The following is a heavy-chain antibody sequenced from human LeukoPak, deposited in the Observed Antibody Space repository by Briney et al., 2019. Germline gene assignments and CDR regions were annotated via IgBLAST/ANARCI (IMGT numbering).Heavy chain of an antibody. CDR2: ISSSSSYI. J-gene: IGHJ3*02. Sequence: GGSLRLSCAASGFTVSSNYMSWVRQAPGKGLEWVSSISSSSSYIYYADSVKGRFTISRDNAKNSLYLQMNSLRAEDTAVYYCARARDDIWGQGTMVTVSS. CDR1: GFTVSSNY. CDR3: ARARDDI. V-gene: IGHV3-21*01.